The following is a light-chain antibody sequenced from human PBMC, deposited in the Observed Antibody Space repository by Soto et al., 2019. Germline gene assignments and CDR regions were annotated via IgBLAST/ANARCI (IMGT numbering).Light chain of an antibody. J-gene: IGKJ1*01. CDR3: QQYENYWT. Sequence: EVVLTQSPGTLSLSPGERASLSCRASQSVTTYLAWYQQKPGQAPRLLIYDASDRATGIPARFSGSGSGTDFTLTISSLQPEDFGIYYCQQYENYWTFGQGTKVDIK. CDR1: QSVTTY. CDR2: DAS. V-gene: IGKV3-11*01.